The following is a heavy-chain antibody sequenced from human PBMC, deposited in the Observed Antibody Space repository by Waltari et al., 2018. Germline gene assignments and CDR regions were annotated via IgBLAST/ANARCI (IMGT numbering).Heavy chain of an antibody. CDR2: ISYDGSNK. CDR3: ASWGRRNSYYYYMDV. J-gene: IGHJ6*03. Sequence: QVQLVESGGGVVQPGRSLRLSCAASGFTFSSYAMHWVRQAPGKGLEWVAVISYDGSNKYYADSVKGRFTISRDNSKNTLYLQMNSLRAEDMAVYYCASWGRRNSYYYYMDVWGKGTTVTVSS. D-gene: IGHD3-16*01. V-gene: IGHV3-30-3*01. CDR1: GFTFSSYA.